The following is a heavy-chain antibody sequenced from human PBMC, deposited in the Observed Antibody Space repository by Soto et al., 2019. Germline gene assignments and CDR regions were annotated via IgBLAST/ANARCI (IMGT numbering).Heavy chain of an antibody. CDR2: ISAYNGNT. D-gene: IGHD1-26*01. J-gene: IGHJ6*02. Sequence: ASVKVSCKASGYTFTSYGISWVRQAPGQGLEWMGWISAYNGNTNYAQKLQGRVTMTTDTSTSTAYMELRSLRSDDTAVYYCARDRGRGYYYYYGMDVWGQGTTVTVSS. V-gene: IGHV1-18*04. CDR3: ARDRGRGYYYYYGMDV. CDR1: GYTFTSYG.